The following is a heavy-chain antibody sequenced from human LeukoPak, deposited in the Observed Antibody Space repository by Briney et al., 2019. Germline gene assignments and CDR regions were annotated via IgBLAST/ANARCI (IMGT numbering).Heavy chain of an antibody. CDR2: INPNSGGT. CDR3: ARGGSGSYFSWLDP. D-gene: IGHD3-10*01. V-gene: IGHV1-2*02. Sequence: ASVKVSCKASGYTFTGYYIHWVRQAPGQGLECMGWINPNSGGTNYAQEFQGRVTMTRDTSISTAHMELNRLRSDDTAVYYCARGGSGSYFSWLDPWGQGTLVTVSS. J-gene: IGHJ5*01. CDR1: GYTFTGYY.